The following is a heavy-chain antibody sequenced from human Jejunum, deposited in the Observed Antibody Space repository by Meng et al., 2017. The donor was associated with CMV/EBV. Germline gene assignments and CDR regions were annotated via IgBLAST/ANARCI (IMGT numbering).Heavy chain of an antibody. J-gene: IGHJ4*02. V-gene: IGHV4-4*02. Sequence: SIRRCPWWSWVRQSPGKGLECIAAISPTEARNYNPSLKSRVTISVDYSKSQFSLMMTSVTAADTAIYYCVRGRCTKTSCYTGALDHWGPGTLVTVSS. D-gene: IGHD2-2*02. CDR2: ISPTEAR. CDR3: VRGRCTKTSCYTGALDH. CDR1: SIRRCPW.